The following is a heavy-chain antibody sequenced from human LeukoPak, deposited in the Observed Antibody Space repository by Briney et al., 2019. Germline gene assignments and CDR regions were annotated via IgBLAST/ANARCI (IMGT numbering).Heavy chain of an antibody. J-gene: IGHJ4*02. D-gene: IGHD3-16*02. CDR1: GGSISSSNYY. CDR3: ARTLGWASSRYPFDG. Sequence: SETLSLTCTVSGGSISSSNYYWGWIRQPPGKGLEWIGSMYYSGNTDFNPSLKSRVTISVDTSKNQFSLKVNSVTAADTAVYYCARTLGWASSRYPFDGWGQGTLVTVSS. V-gene: IGHV4-39*01. CDR2: MYYSGNT.